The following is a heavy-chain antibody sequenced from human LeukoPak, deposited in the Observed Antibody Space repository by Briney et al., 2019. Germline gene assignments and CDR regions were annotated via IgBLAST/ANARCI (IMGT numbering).Heavy chain of an antibody. D-gene: IGHD6-13*01. CDR2: IYYSGST. CDR1: GGSISSGGYY. V-gene: IGHV4-31*03. CDR3: ARHRLAAAGPDY. J-gene: IGHJ4*02. Sequence: SETLSLTCTVSGGSISSGGYYWSWIRQHPGKGLGWIGYIYYSGSTYYNPSLKSRVTISVDTSKNQFSLKLSSVTAADTAVYYCARHRLAAAGPDYWGQGTLVTVSS.